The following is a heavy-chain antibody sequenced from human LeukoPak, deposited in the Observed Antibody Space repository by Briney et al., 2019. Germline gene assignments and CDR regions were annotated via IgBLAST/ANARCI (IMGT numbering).Heavy chain of an antibody. J-gene: IGHJ6*02. D-gene: IGHD3-22*01. V-gene: IGHV3-48*01. CDR1: GFTFSSYS. Sequence: GGSLRLSCAASGFTFSSYSMNWVRQAPGKGLEWVSYISSSSSTLYYADSVKGRFTISRDNAKNSLYLQMNSLRAEDTAVYYCARDPYYYDSSGYYYYYHGMDVWGQGTTVTVSS. CDR3: ARDPYYYDSSGYYYYYHGMDV. CDR2: ISSSSSTL.